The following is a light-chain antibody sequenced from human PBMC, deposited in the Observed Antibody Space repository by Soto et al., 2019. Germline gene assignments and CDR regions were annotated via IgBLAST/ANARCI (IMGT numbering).Light chain of an antibody. Sequence: IQMTQSPSSLSASVGDRVTITCRASQNINSFLNWYQQKPGKGPNLLIYATSSLSIGVPSRFSGSGSGSEFTLAISSLEPEDLATYFCQQSATTPWTCGQGTKVE. CDR2: ATS. CDR1: QNINSF. V-gene: IGKV1-39*01. CDR3: QQSATTPWT. J-gene: IGKJ1*01.